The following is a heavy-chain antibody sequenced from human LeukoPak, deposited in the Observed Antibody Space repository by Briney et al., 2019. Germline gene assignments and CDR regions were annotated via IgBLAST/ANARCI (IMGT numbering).Heavy chain of an antibody. V-gene: IGHV4-34*01. CDR3: ARGFRGDNFDY. J-gene: IGHJ4*02. D-gene: IGHD7-27*01. Sequence: PSETLSLTCAVYGGSFSSYYWSWIRQPPGKGLEWIGEINHTGSTNYNPSLKSRVTISVDTSKNQFSLKLSSVTAADTAVYFCARGFRGDNFDYWGQGTLVTVSS. CDR1: GGSFSSYY. CDR2: INHTGST.